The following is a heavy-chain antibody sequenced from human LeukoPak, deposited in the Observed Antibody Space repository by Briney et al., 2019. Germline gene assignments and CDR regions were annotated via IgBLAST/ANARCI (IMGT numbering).Heavy chain of an antibody. CDR1: GDTFSSYA. CDR3: ATTGGDIYYYYMDV. V-gene: IGHV1-69*13. CDR2: IIPVLSTA. Sequence: SVKVSCKASGDTFSSYAISWVRQAPGQGLEWMGGIIPVLSTANYAQKFQDRVTITADESTSTTYMELSSLKSEDTAVYYCATTGGDIYYYYMDVWGKGTTVTISS. D-gene: IGHD3-16*01. J-gene: IGHJ6*03.